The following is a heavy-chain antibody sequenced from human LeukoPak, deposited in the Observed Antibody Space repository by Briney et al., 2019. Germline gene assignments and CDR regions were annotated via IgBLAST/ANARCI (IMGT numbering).Heavy chain of an antibody. Sequence: PTLVKPTQTLTLTCNFSGFSLSNTGVAVGWIRQSPGKALEWLAVAYWNNDKSYSPSLKSRLTITKDTSKNQVVLKMTNVDPVDTATYYCAHKGRGSGSYTMWGQGTLVTVSS. CDR3: AHKGRGSGSYTM. CDR1: GFSLSNTGVA. V-gene: IGHV2-5*01. D-gene: IGHD3-10*01. CDR2: AYWNNDK. J-gene: IGHJ4*02.